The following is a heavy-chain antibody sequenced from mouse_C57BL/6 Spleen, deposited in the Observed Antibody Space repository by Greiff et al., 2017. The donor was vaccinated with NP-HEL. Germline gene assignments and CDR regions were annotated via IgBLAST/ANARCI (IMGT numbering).Heavy chain of an antibody. CDR2: IYPGDGDT. V-gene: IGHV1-80*01. D-gene: IGHD1-1*01. J-gene: IGHJ1*03. Sequence: VQLQQSGAELVKPGASVKISCKASGYAFSSYWMNWVKQRPGKGLEWIGQIYPGDGDTNYNGKFKGKATLTADKSSSTAYMQLSSLTSEDSAVYFCARTHYGSSYVGYFDVWGTGTTVTVS. CDR1: GYAFSSYW. CDR3: ARTHYGSSYVGYFDV.